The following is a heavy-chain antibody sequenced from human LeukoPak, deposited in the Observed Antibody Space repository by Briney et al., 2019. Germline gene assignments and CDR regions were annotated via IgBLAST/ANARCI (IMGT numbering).Heavy chain of an antibody. CDR3: ARYIPARPGFDY. J-gene: IGHJ4*02. CDR2: INHRGST. Sequence: PSETLSLTCAVYGGSFSGYYWSWIRQPPGKGLEWIGEINHRGSTNYNPSLKSRVTVSLDTSKNQFSLKLSSVTVADTAVYYCARYIPARPGFDYWGQGTLVTVSS. CDR1: GGSFSGYY. V-gene: IGHV4-34*10. D-gene: IGHD6-6*01.